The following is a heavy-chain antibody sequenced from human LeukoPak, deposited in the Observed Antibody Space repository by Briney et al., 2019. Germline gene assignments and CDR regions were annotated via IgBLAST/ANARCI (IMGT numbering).Heavy chain of an antibody. CDR2: IYYSGST. D-gene: IGHD3-10*01. V-gene: IGHV4-59*08. CDR3: ARAPGGGSGSYYSDY. CDR1: GGSISSYY. J-gene: IGHJ4*02. Sequence: SETLSLTCTVSGGSISSYYRSWIRQPPGKGLEWIGYIYYSGSTNYNPSLKSRVTISVDTSKNQFSLKLSSVTAADTAVYYCARAPGGGSGSYYSDYWGQGTLVTVSS.